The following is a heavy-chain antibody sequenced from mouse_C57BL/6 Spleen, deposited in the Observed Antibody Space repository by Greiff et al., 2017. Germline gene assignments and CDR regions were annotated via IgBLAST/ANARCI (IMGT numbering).Heavy chain of an antibody. CDR3: ARGGDWYFDV. Sequence: EVQRVESGPELVKPGASVKMSCKASGYTFTDYNMHWVKQSHGKSLEWIGYINPNNGGTSYNQKFKGKATLTVNKSSSTAYMELRSLTSEDSAVYYCARGGDWYFDVWGTGTTVTVSS. CDR2: INPNNGGT. J-gene: IGHJ1*03. CDR1: GYTFTDYN. V-gene: IGHV1-22*01.